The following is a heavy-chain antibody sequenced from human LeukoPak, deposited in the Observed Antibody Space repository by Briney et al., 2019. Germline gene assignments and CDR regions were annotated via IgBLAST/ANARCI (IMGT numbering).Heavy chain of an antibody. D-gene: IGHD5-24*01. J-gene: IGHJ4*02. CDR3: AKSGATISTYFDY. CDR2: ISGSGGST. V-gene: IGHV3-23*01. Sequence: GGTLRLSCAASGFTFSSYGLSWVRQAPGKGLEWVSAISGSGGSTYYADSVKGRFTISRDNSKNTLYLQMNSLRAEDTAVYYCAKSGATISTYFDYWGQGTLVTVSS. CDR1: GFTFSSYG.